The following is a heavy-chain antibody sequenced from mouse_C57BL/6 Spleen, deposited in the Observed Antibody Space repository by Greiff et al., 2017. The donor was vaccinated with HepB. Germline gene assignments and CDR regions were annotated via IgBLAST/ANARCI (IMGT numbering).Heavy chain of an antibody. Sequence: EVKLQESGGGLVKPGGSLKLSCAASGFTFSSYAMSWVRQTPEKRLEWVATISDGGSYTYYPDNVKGRFTISRDNAKNNLYLQMSHLKSEDTAMYYCARDRRYDYDEVDYWGQGTSVTVSS. CDR1: GFTFSSYA. CDR2: ISDGGSYT. V-gene: IGHV5-4*01. D-gene: IGHD2-4*01. CDR3: ARDRRYDYDEVDY. J-gene: IGHJ4*01.